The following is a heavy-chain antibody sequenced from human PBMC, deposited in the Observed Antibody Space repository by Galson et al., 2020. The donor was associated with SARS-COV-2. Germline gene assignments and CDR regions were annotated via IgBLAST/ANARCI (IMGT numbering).Heavy chain of an antibody. V-gene: IGHV3-33*01. D-gene: IGHD4-17*01. CDR3: VRIAGPTGAFDH. CDR2: VWFEGSNE. J-gene: IGHJ4*02. CDR1: GFTFRTYG. Sequence: GGSLRLSCEGSGFTFRTYGMHWVRQAPGQGLEWLAVVWFEGSNEYYADSVKGRFTISRDNSKNTLYLQMNSLGAEDTAVYYCVRIAGPTGAFDHWGQGTLVTVSS.